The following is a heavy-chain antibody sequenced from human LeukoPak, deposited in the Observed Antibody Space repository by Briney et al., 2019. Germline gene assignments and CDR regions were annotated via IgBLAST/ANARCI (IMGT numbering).Heavy chain of an antibody. J-gene: IGHJ3*02. CDR1: GYTFTSYD. V-gene: IGHV1-8*03. CDR2: MNPNSGNT. Sequence: ASVKVSCKASGYTFTSYDINWVRKATGQGLEWMGWMNPNSGNTDSAQKFQGRVTITRNTSISTAYMELSSLRSEDTAVYYCARGARASGSGSYPACFEIWGQGTMVTVSS. CDR3: ARGARASGSGSYPACFEI. D-gene: IGHD3-10*01.